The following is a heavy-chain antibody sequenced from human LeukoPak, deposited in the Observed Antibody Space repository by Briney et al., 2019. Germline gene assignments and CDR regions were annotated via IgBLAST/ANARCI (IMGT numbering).Heavy chain of an antibody. J-gene: IGHJ4*02. CDR3: ARRGEAMDPFDY. D-gene: IGHD5-18*01. CDR1: GYSFTSYW. CDR2: IYPGDSDT. Sequence: GGSLKISCKDSGYSFTSYWIGWVRQMPGKGLEWMGIIYPGDSDTRYSPSFQGQVTISADKSINTAYLQWSSLKASDTAIYYCARRGEAMDPFDYWGQGTLVTVSS. V-gene: IGHV5-51*01.